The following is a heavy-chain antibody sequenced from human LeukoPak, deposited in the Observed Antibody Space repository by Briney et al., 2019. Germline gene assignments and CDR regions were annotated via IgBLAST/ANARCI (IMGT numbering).Heavy chain of an antibody. CDR3: ARDHGYCSSTSCLLHDY. Sequence: ASVKVSCKASGYTFTSYYMHWVRQAPGQGLEWMGWISAYNGNTNYAQKLQGRVTMTTDTSTSTAYMELRSLRSDDTAVYYCARDHGYCSSTSCLLHDYWGQGTLVTVSS. D-gene: IGHD2-2*03. V-gene: IGHV1-18*04. J-gene: IGHJ4*02. CDR1: GYTFTSYY. CDR2: ISAYNGNT.